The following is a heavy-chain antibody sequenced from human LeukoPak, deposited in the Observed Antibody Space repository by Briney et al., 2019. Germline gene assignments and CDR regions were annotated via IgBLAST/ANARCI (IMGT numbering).Heavy chain of an antibody. CDR3: ARPIDYDILTGNPHDAFGI. CDR2: INHSGST. D-gene: IGHD3-9*01. J-gene: IGHJ3*02. Sequence: SETLSLTCAVYGGSFSGYYWSWIRQPPGKGLEWIGEINHSGSTNYNPSLKSRVTISVDTSKNQFSLKLSSVTAADTAVYYCARPIDYDILTGNPHDAFGIWGQGTMVTVSS. V-gene: IGHV4-34*01. CDR1: GGSFSGYY.